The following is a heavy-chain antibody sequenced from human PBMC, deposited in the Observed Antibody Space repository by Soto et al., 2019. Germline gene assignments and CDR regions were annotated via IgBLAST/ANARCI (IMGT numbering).Heavy chain of an antibody. V-gene: IGHV4-39*01. J-gene: IGHJ6*02. CDR3: SGVTTNYYYGMAV. CDR1: GSSISSSSYY. D-gene: IGHD4-17*01. CDR2: IYYSGST. Sequence: SETLSLTCTVSGSSISSSSYYWGWIRQPPGKGLEWIGSIYYSGSTYYNPSLKNRVTISVDTSKNQVPLILSSVTVADFAVYYCSGVTTNYYYGMAVWGQGTTVTVSS.